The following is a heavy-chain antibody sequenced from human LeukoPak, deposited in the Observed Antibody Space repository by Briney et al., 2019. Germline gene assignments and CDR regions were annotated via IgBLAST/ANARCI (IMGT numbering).Heavy chain of an antibody. D-gene: IGHD5-24*01. CDR2: VNHSGSS. CDR1: GGSFSGH. V-gene: IGHV4-34*01. J-gene: IGHJ3*02. Sequence: SETLSLTCGVYGGSFSGHWSWIRQPPGKGLEWIGEVNHSGSSSCNASLKSRVTISVDTSRNQLSLKLRSVTAADTAVYYCARHGYGYRSLDIWGQGTMVTVSS. CDR3: ARHGYGYRSLDI.